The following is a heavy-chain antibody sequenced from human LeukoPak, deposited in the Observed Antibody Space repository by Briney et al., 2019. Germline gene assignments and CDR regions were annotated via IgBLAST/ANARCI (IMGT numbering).Heavy chain of an antibody. CDR3: ARGRQQWRFGY. CDR1: GVTVSSSY. D-gene: IGHD6-19*01. V-gene: IGHV3-66*01. CDR2: VYSGGST. Sequence: GGSLRLSCAASGVTVSSSYMSWVRQASGKGLEWVSVVYSGGSTYYADSVKGRFTISRDNSKNTLYLQMNSLRADDTAVYYCARGRQQWRFGYWGQGTLVTVPS. J-gene: IGHJ4*02.